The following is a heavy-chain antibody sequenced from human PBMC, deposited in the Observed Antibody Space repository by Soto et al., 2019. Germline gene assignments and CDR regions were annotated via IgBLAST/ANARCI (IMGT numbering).Heavy chain of an antibody. J-gene: IGHJ5*02. D-gene: IGHD1-26*01. V-gene: IGHV3-23*01. Sequence: GGSLRLSCAASGFIFENFGMSWVRLAAGKGREWISSISGSGFKKYYADSVKGRFTISRDNSKSTVYLELNNLSAEDTAVYHCAKNQGVELVPLATVDWFDPWGQGSVVTVSS. CDR2: ISGSGFKK. CDR1: GFIFENFG. CDR3: AKNQGVELVPLATVDWFDP.